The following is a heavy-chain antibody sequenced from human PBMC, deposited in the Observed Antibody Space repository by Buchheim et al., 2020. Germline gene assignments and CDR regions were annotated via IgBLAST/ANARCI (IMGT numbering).Heavy chain of an antibody. V-gene: IGHV4-59*01. J-gene: IGHJ4*02. Sequence: QVQLQESGPGLVKPSETLSLTCTVSGGSISSNYWTWIRQPPGKGLEYIGYISYSGSTNYSPSLKSRVTISVDTSTNQFSLKVSSVTAADTAVYYCARGDYYFDYWGQGT. CDR3: ARGDYYFDY. D-gene: IGHD3/OR15-3a*01. CDR2: ISYSGST. CDR1: GGSISSNY.